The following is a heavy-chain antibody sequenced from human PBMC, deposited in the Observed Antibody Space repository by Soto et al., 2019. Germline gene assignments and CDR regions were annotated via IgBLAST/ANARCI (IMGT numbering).Heavy chain of an antibody. Sequence: PSETLSLTCTVSGGSISIGGYYWRCIRQHPGKGLEWIGYIYYSGSTYYNPSLKSRVTISVDTSKNQFSLKLSSVTAADTAVYYCARDGVVVVAATQFYYYYGMDVWGQGTTVTVSS. J-gene: IGHJ6*02. D-gene: IGHD2-15*01. CDR2: IYYSGST. CDR3: ARDGVVVVAATQFYYYYGMDV. V-gene: IGHV4-31*03. CDR1: GGSISIGGYY.